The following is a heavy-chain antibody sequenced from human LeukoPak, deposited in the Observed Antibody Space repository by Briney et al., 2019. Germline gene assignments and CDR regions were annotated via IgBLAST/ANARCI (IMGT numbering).Heavy chain of an antibody. Sequence: PGGSLRLSCAASGFTFSSYSMNWVRQAPGKGLEWVSSISSSSSYIYYADSVKGRFTISRDNAKNSQYLQMNSLRAEDTAVYYCARDLHYYDSSGYYRPSDYWGQGTLVTVSS. CDR1: GFTFSSYS. CDR2: ISSSSSYI. J-gene: IGHJ4*02. D-gene: IGHD3-22*01. CDR3: ARDLHYYDSSGYYRPSDY. V-gene: IGHV3-21*01.